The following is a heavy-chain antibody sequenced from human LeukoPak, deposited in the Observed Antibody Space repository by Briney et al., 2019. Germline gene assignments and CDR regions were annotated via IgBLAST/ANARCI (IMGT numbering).Heavy chain of an antibody. CDR1: GGSISSYY. V-gene: IGHV4-59*01. Sequence: SETLSLTCTVSGGSISSYYWSWIRLPPGKGLEWIGYIYYSGSTNYNPSLKSRVTISVDTSKNQFSLKLSSVTAADTAVYYCARDDVWANAFDIWGQGTMVTVSS. CDR2: IYYSGST. D-gene: IGHD5/OR15-5a*01. J-gene: IGHJ3*02. CDR3: ARDDVWANAFDI.